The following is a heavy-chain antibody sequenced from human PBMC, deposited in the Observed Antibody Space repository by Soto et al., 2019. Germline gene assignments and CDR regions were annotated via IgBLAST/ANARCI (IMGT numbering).Heavy chain of an antibody. CDR2: VIGTGIDT. Sequence: EVQLLESGGGLVQPGGSLRLSCAASGFTFTNYAMNWVRHSPGKGLEWVASVIGTGIDTYHAASVKGRFTISRDNSRNTIYLEMNGLRAEDTAMYHGGKATRGQCIGAHCYAFDFWARESWSPSP. D-gene: IGHD2-15*01. J-gene: IGHJ4*02. V-gene: IGHV3-23*01. CDR3: GKATRGQCIGAHCYAFDF. CDR1: GFTFTNYA.